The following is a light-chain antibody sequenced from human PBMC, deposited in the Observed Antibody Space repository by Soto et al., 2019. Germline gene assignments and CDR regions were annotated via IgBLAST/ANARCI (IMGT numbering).Light chain of an antibody. V-gene: IGLV1-40*01. J-gene: IGLJ2*01. Sequence: QSVLTQPPSVSGAPGQRVTISCTGSSSNIGAGYDVHWYQQIPGAAPTLLIYGNNIRPSGVPDRFSASKSGTSASLAITGLQAEDEADYYCQSSESSLSAPMVFGGGTKLTVL. CDR2: GNN. CDR1: SSNIGAGYD. CDR3: QSSESSLSAPMV.